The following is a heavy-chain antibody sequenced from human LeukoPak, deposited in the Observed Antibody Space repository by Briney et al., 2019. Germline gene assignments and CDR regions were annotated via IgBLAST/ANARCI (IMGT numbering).Heavy chain of an antibody. D-gene: IGHD3-3*01. CDR2: ISGSCGST. CDR3: AKSYDFWSGYYTAY. Sequence: GGSLRLSCAASGFTFSSYAMSWVRQAPGKGLEWVSAISGSCGSTYYADSVKGRFTISRDNSKNTLYLQKNSLRAEDTAVYYCAKSYDFWSGYYTAYWGQGTLVTVSS. J-gene: IGHJ4*02. CDR1: GFTFSSYA. V-gene: IGHV3-23*01.